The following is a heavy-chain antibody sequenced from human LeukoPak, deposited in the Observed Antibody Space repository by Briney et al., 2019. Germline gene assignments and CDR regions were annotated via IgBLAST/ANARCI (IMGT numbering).Heavy chain of an antibody. CDR2: LSGSGGGT. D-gene: IGHD3-10*01. V-gene: IGHV3-23*01. Sequence: GGSLRLSCAVSGITLSNYGMSWVRQAPGKGLEWVAGLSGSGGGTNYADSVQGRFTISRDDPKNTLYLQMNSLRAEDTAVYFCAKRGVVIRVFLVGFHKEAYYFDSWGQGALVTVSS. J-gene: IGHJ4*02. CDR3: AKRGVVIRVFLVGFHKEAYYFDS. CDR1: GITLSNYG.